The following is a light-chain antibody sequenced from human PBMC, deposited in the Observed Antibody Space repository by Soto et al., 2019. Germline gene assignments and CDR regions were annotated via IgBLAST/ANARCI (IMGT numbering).Light chain of an antibody. CDR1: SSDVGGHNY. CDR3: SSYTSSSTVV. V-gene: IGLV2-14*01. CDR2: DVS. J-gene: IGLJ2*01. Sequence: QSALPQPASVSGSPGQSITISCTGTSSDVGGHNYVSWYQQHPGKAPKLMIYDVSNRPSGVSNRFSGSKSGNTASLTISGLQAEEEADYYCSSYTSSSTVVFGGGTELTVL.